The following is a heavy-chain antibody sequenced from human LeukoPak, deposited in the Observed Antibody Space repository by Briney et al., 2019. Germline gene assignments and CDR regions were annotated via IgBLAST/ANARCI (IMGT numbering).Heavy chain of an antibody. CDR2: IIPIFGTA. CDR3: ATGGSGDRGYYYYYMDV. CDR1: GATFSSYA. D-gene: IGHD7-27*01. V-gene: IGHV1-69*13. J-gene: IGHJ6*03. Sequence: ASVKVSCKASGATFSSYAISWVRQAPGQGLEWMGGIIPIFGTANYAQKFQGRVTITADESTSTAYMELSSLRSEDTAVYYCATGGSGDRGYYYYYMDVWGKGTTVTISS.